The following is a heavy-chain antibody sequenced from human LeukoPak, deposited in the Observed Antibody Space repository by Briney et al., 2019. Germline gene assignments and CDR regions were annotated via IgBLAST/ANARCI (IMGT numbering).Heavy chain of an antibody. CDR3: ARDMKQQLDY. D-gene: IGHD6-13*01. V-gene: IGHV3-33*01. Sequence: GGSLRLSCPASGFTFSSYGMHWARQAPGKGLEWVAVIWYDGSNKYYADSVKGRFTISRDNSKNTLYLQMNSLRAEDTAVYYCARDMKQQLDYWGQGTLVTVSS. J-gene: IGHJ4*02. CDR2: IWYDGSNK. CDR1: GFTFSSYG.